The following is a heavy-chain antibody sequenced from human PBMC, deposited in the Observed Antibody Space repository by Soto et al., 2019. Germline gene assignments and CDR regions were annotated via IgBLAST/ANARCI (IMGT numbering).Heavy chain of an antibody. Sequence: QVQLVQSGAEVKKPGASVKVSCKASGYTFTSYGISWVRQAPGQGLEWMGWISAYNGNTNYAQKLQGRLPMTTDTSTSTAYMELRSLRSDDTAVYYCARDGVGYCISTSCLNWFDPWGQGTLVTVSS. CDR1: GYTFTSYG. CDR3: ARDGVGYCISTSCLNWFDP. CDR2: ISAYNGNT. J-gene: IGHJ5*02. D-gene: IGHD2-2*03. V-gene: IGHV1-18*01.